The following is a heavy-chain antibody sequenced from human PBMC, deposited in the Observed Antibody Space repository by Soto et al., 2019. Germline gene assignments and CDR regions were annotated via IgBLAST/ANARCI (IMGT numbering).Heavy chain of an antibody. J-gene: IGHJ2*01. CDR1: GGTFSSYA. Sequence: QVQLVQSGAEVKKPGSSVKVSCKASGGTFSSYAISWVRQAPGQGLEWMGGIIPIFGTANYAQKFQGRVTITADESTSTTYMELSSLRTQDTTVYSCAEAPSSSCLNLWYFDLSGRCTLVTVSS. CDR3: AEAPSSSCLNLWYFDL. CDR2: IIPIFGTA. V-gene: IGHV1-69*01. D-gene: IGHD6-6*01.